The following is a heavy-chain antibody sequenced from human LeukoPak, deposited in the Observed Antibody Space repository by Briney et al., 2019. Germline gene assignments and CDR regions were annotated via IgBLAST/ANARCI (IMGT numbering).Heavy chain of an antibody. CDR1: EFTFSKYA. V-gene: IGHV3-23*01. J-gene: IGHJ4*02. D-gene: IGHD3-16*01. Sequence: GGSLRLSCAASEFTFSKYAMNWVRQAPGKGLEWVSGINGSGVITFYADSVKGRFTISIDNSKNTLYLQMNSLRAEDTAIYYCAKDSSQGGDYFDSWGQGTLVTVSS. CDR3: AKDSSQGGDYFDS. CDR2: INGSGVIT.